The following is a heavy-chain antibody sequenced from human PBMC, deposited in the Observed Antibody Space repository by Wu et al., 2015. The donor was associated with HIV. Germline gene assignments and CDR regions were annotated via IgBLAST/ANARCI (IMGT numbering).Heavy chain of an antibody. Sequence: QVQLVQSGAELRKSGASAKVSCTATGYTFTAYYVHWVRQAPGQGLEWMGCINPQSDDTKYAQKFQGRVTMTRDTSTNTAYMELSGLTFDDTAMYYCFTAIDGIVYWGQGPLVTVSS. CDR3: FTAIDGIVY. CDR1: GYTFTAYY. CDR2: INPQSDDT. D-gene: IGHD5-24*01. V-gene: IGHV1-2*02. J-gene: IGHJ4*02.